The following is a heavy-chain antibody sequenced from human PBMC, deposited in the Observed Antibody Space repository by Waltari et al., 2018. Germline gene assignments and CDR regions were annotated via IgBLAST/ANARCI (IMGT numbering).Heavy chain of an antibody. D-gene: IGHD1-7*01. CDR3: ATTKQLELRLCWFDP. Sequence: QLQLQESGPGLVKPSETLSLTCTVSGGSISSSSYYWGWIRQPPGKGLEWIGSIYYSGSTYYNPSLKSRVTISVDTSKNQFSLKLSSVTAADTAVYYCATTKQLELRLCWFDPWGQGTLVTVSS. CDR1: GGSISSSSYY. V-gene: IGHV4-39*01. CDR2: IYYSGST. J-gene: IGHJ5*02.